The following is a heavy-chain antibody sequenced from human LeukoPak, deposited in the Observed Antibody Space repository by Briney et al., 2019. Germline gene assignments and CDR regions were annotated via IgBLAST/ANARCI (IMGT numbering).Heavy chain of an antibody. CDR1: GGSISSYY. CDR2: IYTSGST. J-gene: IGHJ3*02. D-gene: IGHD6-13*01. Sequence: SETLSLTCTVSGGSISSYYWSWIRQPAGKGLEWIGRIYTSGSTNYNPSLKSRVTMSVDTSKNQFSLKLSSVTAADTAVYYCARHIAAAGLDAFDIWGQGTMVTVSS. CDR3: ARHIAAAGLDAFDI. V-gene: IGHV4-4*07.